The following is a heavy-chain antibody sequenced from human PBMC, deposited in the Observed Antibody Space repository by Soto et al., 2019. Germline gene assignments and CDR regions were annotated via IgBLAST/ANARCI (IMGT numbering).Heavy chain of an antibody. CDR2: ISGSGGST. J-gene: IGHJ5*02. CDR3: AKVRGSVSYYRWFDP. D-gene: IGHD3-10*01. CDR1: GFTFSSYA. Sequence: GGSLRLSCAASGFTFSSYAMSWVRQAPGKGLEWVSAISGSGGSTYYADSVKGRFTISRDNSKNTLYLQMNSLRAEDTAVYYCAKVRGSVSYYRWFDPWGQGTLVTVSS. V-gene: IGHV3-23*01.